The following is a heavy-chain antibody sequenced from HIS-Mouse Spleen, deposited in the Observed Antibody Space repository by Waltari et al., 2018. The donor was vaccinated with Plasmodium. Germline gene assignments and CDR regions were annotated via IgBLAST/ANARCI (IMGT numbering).Heavy chain of an antibody. D-gene: IGHD6-6*01. J-gene: IGHJ4*02. Sequence: QVTLRESGPALVKPTQTLPLTCTFSGFSLSTSGMCVSWIRQPPGKALEWLARIDWDEDKYYSTSLKTRLTISKDTSKNQVVLTMTNMDPVDTATYYCARHKKRGQLVRGYFDYWGQGTLVTVSS. CDR3: ARHKKRGQLVRGYFDY. V-gene: IGHV2-70*15. CDR1: GFSLSTSGMC. CDR2: IDWDEDK.